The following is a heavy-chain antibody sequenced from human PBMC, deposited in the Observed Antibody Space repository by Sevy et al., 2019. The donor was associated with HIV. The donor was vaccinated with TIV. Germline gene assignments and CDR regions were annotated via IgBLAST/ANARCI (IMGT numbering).Heavy chain of an antibody. CDR3: ARDWYYYGSGGLYYYYYGLDV. D-gene: IGHD3-10*01. CDR1: GGSISSYY. CDR2: IYTSGST. Sequence: SETLSLTCTVSGGSISSYYWSWIRQPAGKGLEWIGRIYTSGSTNYNPSLKSRVTMSVDTSKNQFSLKLSSVTAADTAVCYCARDWYYYGSGGLYYYYYGLDVWGQGTTVTVSS. J-gene: IGHJ6*02. V-gene: IGHV4-4*07.